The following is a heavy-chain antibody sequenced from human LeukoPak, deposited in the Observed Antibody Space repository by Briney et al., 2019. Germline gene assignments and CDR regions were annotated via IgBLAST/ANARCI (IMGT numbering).Heavy chain of an antibody. V-gene: IGHV3-30-3*01. CDR3: ARDVRQLPFDY. CDR1: GYTFTSYA. J-gene: IGHJ4*02. Sequence: SCKASGYTFTSYAMHWVRQAPGKGLEWVAVISYDGSNKYYADSVKGRFTISRDNSKNTLYLQMNSLRAEDTAVYYCARDVRQLPFDYWGQGTLVTVSS. D-gene: IGHD6-6*01. CDR2: ISYDGSNK.